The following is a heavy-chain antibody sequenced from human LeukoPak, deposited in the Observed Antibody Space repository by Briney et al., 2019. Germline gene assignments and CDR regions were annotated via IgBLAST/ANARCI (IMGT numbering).Heavy chain of an antibody. CDR3: TSSSSYNWFDP. Sequence: GGSLKLSCAASRFTFSDSAMHWVRQASGKGLEWVGRVRTKANSYATAYAASVKGRFTISRDDSKNTAYLEMNSLKTEDTAVYYCTSSSSYNWFDPWGQGTLVTVSS. CDR1: RFTFSDSA. V-gene: IGHV3-73*01. CDR2: VRTKANSYAT. J-gene: IGHJ5*02. D-gene: IGHD6-13*01.